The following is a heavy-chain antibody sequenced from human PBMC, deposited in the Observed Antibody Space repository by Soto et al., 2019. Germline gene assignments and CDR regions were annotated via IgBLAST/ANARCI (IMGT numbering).Heavy chain of an antibody. CDR1: GGTFSSNG. Sequence: QEQLVQSGAEVKKPGSSVKVSCTASGGTFSSNGISWVRQSPGQGLAWMGGITPIFVTAKYAQRFQGRVTITADESTNTAYLEVSGLRSEDTAVYYCARPNFYYEARGYNDPKGTWFAAGARDPWSPSPQ. J-gene: IGHJ5*02. D-gene: IGHD3-22*01. CDR3: ARPNFYYEARGYNDPKGTWFAA. CDR2: ITPIFVTA. V-gene: IGHV1-69*01.